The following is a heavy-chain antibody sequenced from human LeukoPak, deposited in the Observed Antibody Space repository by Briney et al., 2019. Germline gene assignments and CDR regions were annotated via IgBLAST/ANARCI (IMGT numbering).Heavy chain of an antibody. J-gene: IGHJ4*02. V-gene: IGHV4-30-4*08. CDR1: GGSISSGDYY. D-gene: IGHD3-22*01. Sequence: SQTLSLTCTVSGGSISSGDYYWSWIRQPPGKGLEWIGYIYYSGSTYYNPSLKSRVTISVDTSKNQFSLKLSSVTAADTAVYYCAREYYYDSSGSYFDYWGQGTLVTVSS. CDR2: IYYSGST. CDR3: AREYYYDSSGSYFDY.